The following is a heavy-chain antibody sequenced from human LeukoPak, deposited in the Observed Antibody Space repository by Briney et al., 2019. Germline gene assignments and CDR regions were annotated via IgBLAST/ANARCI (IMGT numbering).Heavy chain of an antibody. CDR3: ARVIGLSRIVGAPSPPGY. J-gene: IGHJ4*02. V-gene: IGHV1-2*06. CDR1: GYTFTGYY. Sequence: ASVKVSCKASGYTFTGYYMHWVRQAPGQGLGWMGRINPNSGGTNYAQKFQGRVTMTRDTSISTAYMELSRLRSDDTAVNYCARVIGLSRIVGAPSPPGYWGQGTLVTVSS. D-gene: IGHD1-26*01. CDR2: INPNSGGT.